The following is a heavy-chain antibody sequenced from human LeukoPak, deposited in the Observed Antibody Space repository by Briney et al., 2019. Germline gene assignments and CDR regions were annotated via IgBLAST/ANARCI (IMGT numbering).Heavy chain of an antibody. CDR2: IYSDNT. CDR1: GFTVSSNS. J-gene: IGHJ4*02. V-gene: IGHV3-53*01. D-gene: IGHD6-19*01. CDR3: ARRAGTYSHPYDY. Sequence: GGSLRLSCTVSGFTVSSNSMSWVRQAPGKGLEWVSFIYSDNTHYSDSVKGRFTISRDNSKNTLYLQMNSLRAEDTAVYYCARRAGTYSHPYDYWGQGTLVTVSS.